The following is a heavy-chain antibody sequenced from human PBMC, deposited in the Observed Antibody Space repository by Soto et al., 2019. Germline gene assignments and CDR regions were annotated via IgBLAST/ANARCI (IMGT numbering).Heavy chain of an antibody. CDR1: GITFTAYA. CDR2: IGGSGGST. J-gene: IGHJ4*02. Sequence: EVQLLESGGGLVQPGGSLRLSCAASGITFTAYAMSWVRQAPGKGLEWVSSIGGSGGSTYYADSVKGRLTISRDNSKNTLYLQMNSLRAEDTAVYYCATIIIPAATNFYWGQGTLVTVSS. V-gene: IGHV3-23*01. D-gene: IGHD2-2*01. CDR3: ATIIIPAATNFY.